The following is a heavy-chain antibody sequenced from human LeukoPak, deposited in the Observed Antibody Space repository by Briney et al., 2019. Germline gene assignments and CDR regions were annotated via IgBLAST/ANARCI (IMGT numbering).Heavy chain of an antibody. CDR1: GYTFTSYY. Sequence: ASVKVSCKASGYTFTSYYMHWVRQAPGQGLEWMGIINPSGGSTSYAQKFQGRVTMTRDTSTSTVYMELSSLRSEDTAVYYCARGIVVVPAAPRRFDYWGQGTLVTVSS. CDR3: ARGIVVVPAAPRRFDY. J-gene: IGHJ4*02. CDR2: INPSGGST. V-gene: IGHV1-46*01. D-gene: IGHD2-2*01.